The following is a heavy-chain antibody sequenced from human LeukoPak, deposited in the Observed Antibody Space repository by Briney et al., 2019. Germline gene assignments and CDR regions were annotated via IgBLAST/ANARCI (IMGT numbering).Heavy chain of an antibody. CDR1: GFTFSSYS. Sequence: GGSLRLSCAASGFTFSSYSMNWVRQAPGKGLEWVAFIRYDGSNKYYADSVKGRFTISRDNSKNTLYLQMNSLRAEDTAVYYCAKGGFLEWSWSFDYWGQGALVTVSS. CDR2: IRYDGSNK. CDR3: AKGGFLEWSWSFDY. D-gene: IGHD3-3*01. V-gene: IGHV3-30*02. J-gene: IGHJ4*02.